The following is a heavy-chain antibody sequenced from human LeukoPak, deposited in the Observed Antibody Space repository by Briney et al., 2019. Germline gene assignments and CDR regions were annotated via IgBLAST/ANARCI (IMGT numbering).Heavy chain of an antibody. Sequence: GASVKVSCKASGYTFTSYDINWVRQATGQGLEWMGWMNPNSGNTGYAQKFQGRVTITRNTSISTAYMELSSLRSEDTAVYYCARGHNPLTYYYYMDVWGKGTTVTVSS. J-gene: IGHJ6*03. CDR3: ARGHNPLTYYYYMDV. D-gene: IGHD4/OR15-4a*01. CDR2: MNPNSGNT. V-gene: IGHV1-8*03. CDR1: GYTFTSYD.